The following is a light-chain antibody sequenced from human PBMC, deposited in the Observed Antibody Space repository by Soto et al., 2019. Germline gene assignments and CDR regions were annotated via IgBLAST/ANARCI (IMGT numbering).Light chain of an antibody. V-gene: IGKV3-11*01. J-gene: IGKJ4*01. CDR2: DAS. CDR3: QQRSNWPRLT. Sequence: DTVLTQSPATLSLSPGERATLSCRASQSVSGYLAWYQQRPGQAPRLLIYDASNRATGIPARFSGSGSGTDFPLTISSLEHEDSAVYYCQQRSNWPRLTFGGGTKVEIK. CDR1: QSVSGY.